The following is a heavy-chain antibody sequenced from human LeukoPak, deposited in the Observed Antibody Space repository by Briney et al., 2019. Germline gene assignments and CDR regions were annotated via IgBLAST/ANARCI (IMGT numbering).Heavy chain of an antibody. J-gene: IGHJ4*02. D-gene: IGHD6-19*01. V-gene: IGHV3-33*01. Sequence: GGSLRLSCAASGFTFSSYGMHWVRQAPGKGLEWVAVIWYDGSNKYYADSVKGRFTISRDNSKNTLYLQMNSLRAEDTAVYYCARERGLKYRSGWALVDYWGQGTLVTVSS. CDR2: IWYDGSNK. CDR3: ARERGLKYRSGWALVDY. CDR1: GFTFSSYG.